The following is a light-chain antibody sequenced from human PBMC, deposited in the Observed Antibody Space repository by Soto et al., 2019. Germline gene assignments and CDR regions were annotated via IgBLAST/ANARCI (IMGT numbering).Light chain of an antibody. CDR3: LQDYNYPWT. J-gene: IGKJ1*01. CDR1: QGIRND. CDR2: ASS. Sequence: AIQMTQSPSSLSASVGDSVTITCRASQGIRNDLGWYQQKPGKAPKLLIYASSSLQSGVPSRFIGSGSGTYFTLTISSLQPEDFATYYCLQDYNYPWTFGQGTKVEIK. V-gene: IGKV1-6*01.